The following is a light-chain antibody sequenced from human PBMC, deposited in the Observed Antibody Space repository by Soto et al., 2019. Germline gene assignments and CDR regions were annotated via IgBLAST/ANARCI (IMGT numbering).Light chain of an antibody. CDR1: QDIATY. CDR3: QQYDNLPPTWT. CDR2: DAS. Sequence: DIQMTQSPSSLSASVGNRVTITCQASQDIATYLHWYQQKPGKAANLLIYDASNLETGVPSRFSGGGSGTHFTFTISNLQPEDIATYYCQQYDNLPPTWTIGQGTKVDIK. J-gene: IGKJ1*01. V-gene: IGKV1-33*01.